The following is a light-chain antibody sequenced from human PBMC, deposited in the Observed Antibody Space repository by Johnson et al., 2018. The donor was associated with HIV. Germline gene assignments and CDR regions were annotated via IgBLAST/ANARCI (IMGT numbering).Light chain of an antibody. CDR1: SSNIENYF. V-gene: IGLV1-51*02. Sequence: QSVLTQPPSVSAAPGQRVNISCSGHSSNIENYFVSWYQQLPGAAPRLLIYEDYKRPSGIPDRFSGSKSGASATLGITGLPPGDEADYYCGVWDASLSPHYVFGTGTKVTVL. CDR3: GVWDASLSPHYV. CDR2: EDY. J-gene: IGLJ1*01.